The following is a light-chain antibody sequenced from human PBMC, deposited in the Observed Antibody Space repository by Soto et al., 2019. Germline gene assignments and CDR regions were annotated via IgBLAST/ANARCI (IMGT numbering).Light chain of an antibody. CDR2: AAS. Sequence: DIQMTQSPSSLSASVGDRVTITCRASQNIIFYLNWYQQKIGKPPKLLISAASNLQSGVPSRFSGSGSGTDFILTISNLQPEDFATYFCQQSYTTPVYSFGQGTKLEIK. CDR1: QNIIFY. CDR3: QQSYTTPVYS. V-gene: IGKV1-39*01. J-gene: IGKJ2*01.